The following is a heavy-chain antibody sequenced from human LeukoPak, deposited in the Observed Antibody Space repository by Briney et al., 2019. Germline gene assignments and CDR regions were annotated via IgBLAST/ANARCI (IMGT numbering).Heavy chain of an antibody. CDR2: ISGNGVST. Sequence: GGSLRLSCATSGFTFSSYAMSWVRQAPGKGLEWVSAISGNGVSTYYADSVKGRFTISRDNSNNTLYLQMNSLRAEDTAVYYCAKAPLSYDSSGPFDYWGQGTLVTVSS. CDR3: AKAPLSYDSSGPFDY. V-gene: IGHV3-23*01. CDR1: GFTFSSYA. D-gene: IGHD3-22*01. J-gene: IGHJ4*02.